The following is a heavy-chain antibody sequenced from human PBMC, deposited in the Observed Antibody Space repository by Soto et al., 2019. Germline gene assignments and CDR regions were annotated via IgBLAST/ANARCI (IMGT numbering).Heavy chain of an antibody. CDR2: IWYDGSNK. Sequence: PGGSLRLSCAASGFTFSSYGMHWVRQAPGKGLEWVAVIWYDGSNKYYADSVKGRFTISRDNSKNTLYLQMNSLRAEDTAVYYCARDPKPYGDYGACFDYWGQGTLVTVSS. D-gene: IGHD4-17*01. V-gene: IGHV3-33*01. J-gene: IGHJ4*02. CDR1: GFTFSSYG. CDR3: ARDPKPYGDYGACFDY.